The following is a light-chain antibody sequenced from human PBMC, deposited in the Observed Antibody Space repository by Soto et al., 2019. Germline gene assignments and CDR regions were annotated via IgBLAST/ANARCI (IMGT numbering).Light chain of an antibody. CDR2: DVS. CDR1: SSDIGDYNY. J-gene: IGLJ1*01. V-gene: IGLV2-14*01. CDR3: SSFRRSNTPCV. Sequence: QSALTQPASVSGSPGQSITISCTGTSSDIGDYNYVSWYQQHPGKAPTLMIYDVSNRPSGVSNRFSGSKSGNTASLTISGLQAEDEADYYCSSFRRSNTPCVFGTGTKVTVL.